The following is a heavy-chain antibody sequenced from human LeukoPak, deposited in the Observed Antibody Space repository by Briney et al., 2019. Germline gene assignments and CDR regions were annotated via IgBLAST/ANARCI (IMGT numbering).Heavy chain of an antibody. CDR3: TRLGGCSSTSCQNYFDY. CDR2: IKQDGSEK. J-gene: IGHJ4*02. CDR1: GFTFSSYW. D-gene: IGHD2-2*01. Sequence: GGSLRLSCAASGFTFSSYWMSWVRQAPGKGLEWVANIKQDGSEKYYVDSVKGRFTISRDNAKNSLYLQMNSLRAEDTAVYYCTRLGGCSSTSCQNYFDYWGQGTLVTVSS. V-gene: IGHV3-7*02.